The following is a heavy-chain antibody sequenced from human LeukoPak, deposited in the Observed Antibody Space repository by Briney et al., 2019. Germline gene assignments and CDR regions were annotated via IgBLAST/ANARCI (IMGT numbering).Heavy chain of an antibody. D-gene: IGHD3-10*01. CDR1: GFTFSNYG. CDR2: IWYDGINK. Sequence: GGSLRLSCAASGFTFSNYGMHWVRQAPGKGLEWVAVIWYDGINKYYADSVKGRFTISRDNSKNTLYLQMNSLRAEDTAVYYCTRDRAADYWGQGTLVTVSS. V-gene: IGHV3-33*01. CDR3: TRDRAADY. J-gene: IGHJ4*02.